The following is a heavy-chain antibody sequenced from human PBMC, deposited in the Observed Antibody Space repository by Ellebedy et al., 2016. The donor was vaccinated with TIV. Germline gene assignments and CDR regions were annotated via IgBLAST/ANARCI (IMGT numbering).Heavy chain of an antibody. V-gene: IGHV4-59*01. CDR2: IYYSGST. CDR1: GGSISSYY. CDR3: ARVRPQTGMDY. Sequence: SETLSLTCTVSGGSISSYYWSWIRQPPGKGLEWIGYIYYSGSTNHNPSLKSRVTISVDTSKNQFSLKLSSVTAADTAVYYCARVRPQTGMDYWGQGTLVTVSS. D-gene: IGHD6-13*01. J-gene: IGHJ4*02.